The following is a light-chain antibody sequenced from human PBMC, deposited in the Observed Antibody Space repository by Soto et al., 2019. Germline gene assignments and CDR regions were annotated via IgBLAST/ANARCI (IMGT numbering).Light chain of an antibody. J-gene: IGKJ1*01. CDR1: PSVSSN. Sequence: EIVMTQSPATLSVSPGERASLSCRASPSVSSNLAWYQQKPGQAPRLLISGASTRATGIPARFSGSGSGTAFTLTISSLQSGDVSVYYCQQYDTWPPGTFGQGTKVEIK. V-gene: IGKV3-15*01. CDR3: QQYDTWPPGT. CDR2: GAS.